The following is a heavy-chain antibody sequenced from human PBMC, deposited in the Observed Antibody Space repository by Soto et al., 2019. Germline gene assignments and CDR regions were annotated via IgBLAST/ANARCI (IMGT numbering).Heavy chain of an antibody. CDR1: GGSTSGYY. V-gene: IGHV4-59*01. J-gene: IGHJ4*02. D-gene: IGHD1-26*01. CDR2: IYYSGST. CDR3: ARVQSGSYGLYYFDY. Sequence: PSETLSLTCTVSGGSTSGYYWSWIRQFPGQGLEWIGYIYYSGSTNYNPSLKSRVTISVDKSKNQFSLELSSVTAGDTAVYFCARVQSGSYGLYYFDYWGQGTLVTVSS.